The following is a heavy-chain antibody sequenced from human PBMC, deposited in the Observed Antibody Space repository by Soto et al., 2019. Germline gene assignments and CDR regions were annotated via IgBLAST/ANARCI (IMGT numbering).Heavy chain of an antibody. CDR3: AGAVWFGELWSWFDP. Sequence: EASVKVSGKASGGTFSSYAISWVRQAPGQGLEWMGGIIPIFGTANYAQKFQGRVTITADESTSTAYMELSSLRSEDTAVYYCAGAVWFGELWSWFDPWGQGTLVTVAS. V-gene: IGHV1-69*13. D-gene: IGHD3-10*01. CDR1: GGTFSSYA. CDR2: IIPIFGTA. J-gene: IGHJ5*02.